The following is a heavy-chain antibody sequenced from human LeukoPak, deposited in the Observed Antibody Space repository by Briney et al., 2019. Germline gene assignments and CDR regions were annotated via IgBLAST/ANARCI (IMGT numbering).Heavy chain of an antibody. CDR3: ARTLYGDSPLDY. Sequence: ASVKVSCKAPGYTFTGYYMHWVRQAPGQGLEWMGWINPNSGGTNYAQKFQGRVTMTRDTSISTAYMELSRLRSDDTAVYYCARTLYGDSPLDYWGQGTLVTVSS. CDR2: INPNSGGT. J-gene: IGHJ4*02. D-gene: IGHD4-17*01. V-gene: IGHV1-2*02. CDR1: GYTFTGYY.